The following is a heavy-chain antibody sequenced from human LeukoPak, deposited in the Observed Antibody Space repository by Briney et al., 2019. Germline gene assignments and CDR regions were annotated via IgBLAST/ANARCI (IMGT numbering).Heavy chain of an antibody. CDR3: ANPQSRGYDYLDY. Sequence: GGSLRLSCAASGFTFRNYGMHWVRQAPGKGLEWVAVISIDGSEKYYADSVKGRFTISRDISKNTLYLQMNSLRGDDTAVYYCANPQSRGYDYLDYWGQGTLVTVSS. J-gene: IGHJ4*02. V-gene: IGHV3-30*18. CDR2: ISIDGSEK. D-gene: IGHD5-12*01. CDR1: GFTFRNYG.